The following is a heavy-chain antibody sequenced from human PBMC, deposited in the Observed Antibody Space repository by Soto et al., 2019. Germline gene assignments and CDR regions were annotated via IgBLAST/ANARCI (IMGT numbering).Heavy chain of an antibody. CDR2: ISPYNGNT. V-gene: IGHV1-18*04. Sequence: ASVKVSCKASGYTFINCGISWVRQAPGQGLEWMCWISPYNGNTNYAQKLQGRVTMTTDTSTNTTYMDLKSLTFDDTAVYYCARTIRSRSLLLHYWGPGSRATVDS. D-gene: IGHD1-26*01. CDR3: ARTIRSRSLLLHY. J-gene: IGHJ4*02. CDR1: GYTFINCG.